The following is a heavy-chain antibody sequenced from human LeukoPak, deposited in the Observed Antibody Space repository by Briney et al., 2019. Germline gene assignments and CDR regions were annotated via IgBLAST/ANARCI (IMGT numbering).Heavy chain of an antibody. Sequence: SQTLSLTCAISGDSVSSNTAAWNWIRQSPSRGLEWLGRTYSRSKWYNDYAVSLKSRITINPDTSKNQFSLKLSSVTAADTAVYYCARHWSAFGVVILGPHWFDPWGQGTLVTVSS. CDR2: TYSRSKWYN. CDR3: ARHWSAFGVVILGPHWFDP. CDR1: GDSVSSNTAA. V-gene: IGHV6-1*01. J-gene: IGHJ5*02. D-gene: IGHD3-3*01.